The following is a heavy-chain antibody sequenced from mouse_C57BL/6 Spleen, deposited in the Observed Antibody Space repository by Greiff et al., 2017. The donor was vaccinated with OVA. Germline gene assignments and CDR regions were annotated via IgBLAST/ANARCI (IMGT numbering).Heavy chain of an antibody. J-gene: IGHJ4*01. Sequence: QVQLQQSGAELVKPGASVKLSCKASGYTFTSYWMHWVKQRPGRGLEWIGRIDPNSGGTKYHEKFKSKATLTVDKPSSTAYMQRSSLTSSDSAVYYCEKSSFYYGNYENYAMDYWGQGTSVTVSS. D-gene: IGHD2-1*01. CDR1: GYTFTSYW. CDR2: IDPNSGGT. V-gene: IGHV1-72*01. CDR3: EKSSFYYGNYENYAMDY.